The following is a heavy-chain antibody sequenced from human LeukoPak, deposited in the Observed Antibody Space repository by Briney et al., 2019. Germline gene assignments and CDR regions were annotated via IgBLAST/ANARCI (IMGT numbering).Heavy chain of an antibody. CDR2: INFTGSTDTGST. D-gene: IGHD7-27*01. V-gene: IGHV4-34*01. CDR3: ARGFSGFWGFDL. CDR1: GGSFSAYS. Sequence: PSETLSLTCAVSGGSFSAYSWNWIRQPPGKGLEWIAEINFTGSTDTGSTSYSPSLKSRVTISVDASKNQLSLQLRSATAADAGVYFCARGFSGFWGFDLWGQGTLVTVSS. J-gene: IGHJ4*02.